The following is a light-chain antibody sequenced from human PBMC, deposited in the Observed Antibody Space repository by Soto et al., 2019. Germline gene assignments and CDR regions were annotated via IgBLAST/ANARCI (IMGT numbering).Light chain of an antibody. CDR3: QQYNSYLLT. J-gene: IGKJ4*01. CDR2: KAS. Sequence: DIQMTQSPSTLSASVGDRVTITCRASQSISNWLALYQQKPGKAPKLLIYKASSLESGVPSRFSGSRSGTEFTLTISSLQPDDFATYYCQQYNSYLLTFGGGTKVDIK. CDR1: QSISNW. V-gene: IGKV1-5*03.